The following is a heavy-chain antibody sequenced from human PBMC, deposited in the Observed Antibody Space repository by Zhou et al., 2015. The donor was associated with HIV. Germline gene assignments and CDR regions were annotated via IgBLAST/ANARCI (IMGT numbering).Heavy chain of an antibody. CDR2: ITPMFDIH. CDR1: GGTFSGSD. D-gene: IGHD1-26*01. CDR3: TRGRWEVPDAY. V-gene: IGHV1-69*17. Sequence: LVQSGTEVRKPGSSVKVSCKASGGTFSGSDISWVRQAPGQGLEWMGGITPMFDIHKYAQKFRARLTITVDKNTDTAYMELSSLTSEDTAIYYCTRGRWEVPDAYWGQGSLVTVSP. J-gene: IGHJ4*02.